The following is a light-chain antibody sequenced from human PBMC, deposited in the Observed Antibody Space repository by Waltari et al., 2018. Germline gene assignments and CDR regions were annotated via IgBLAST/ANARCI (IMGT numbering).Light chain of an antibody. CDR1: QSVTRY. V-gene: IGKV1-39*01. CDR2: AAS. J-gene: IGKJ1*01. Sequence: DIQMTQSPSSLSASVGHSVPVPCRASQSVTRYLHWYQQKPGQAPTLLIYAASTLQSGVPSRFSGSGSGTDFTLTISSLQPEDFATYYCQQSYSIPQTFGQGTKVEVK. CDR3: QQSYSIPQT.